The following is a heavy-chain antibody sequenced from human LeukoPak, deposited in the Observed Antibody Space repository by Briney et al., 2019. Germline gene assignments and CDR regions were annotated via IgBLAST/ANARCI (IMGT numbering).Heavy chain of an antibody. CDR3: AKAPVTTCSGAYCYPFDY. V-gene: IGHV3-23*01. J-gene: IGHJ4*02. CDR2: ISVSGNT. CDR1: GFTLSSYA. D-gene: IGHD2-21*01. Sequence: GGSLRLPCAASGFTLSSYAMSWVRQAPGKGLEWVSAISVSGNTYHADSVKGRLTISRDSSKNTLYLQMNRLRAEDAAVYYCAKAPVTTCSGAYCYPFDYWGQGTLVTVSS.